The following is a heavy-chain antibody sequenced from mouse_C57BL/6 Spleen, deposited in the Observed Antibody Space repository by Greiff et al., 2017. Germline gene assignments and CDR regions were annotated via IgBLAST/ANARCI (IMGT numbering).Heavy chain of an antibody. CDR1: GYTFTSYW. D-gene: IGHD1-1*01. V-gene: IGHV1-72*01. CDR3: ASCPSFITTVVADWYFDV. CDR2: IDPNSGGT. J-gene: IGHJ1*03. Sequence: VQLKQPGAELVKPGASVKLSCKASGYTFTSYWMHWVKQRPGRGLEWIGRIDPNSGGTKYNEKFKSKATLTVDKPSSTAYMQLSSLTSEDSAVYYCASCPSFITTVVADWYFDVWGTGTTVTVSS.